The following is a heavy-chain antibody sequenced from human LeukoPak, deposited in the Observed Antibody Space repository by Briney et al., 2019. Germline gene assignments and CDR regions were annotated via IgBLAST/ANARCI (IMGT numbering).Heavy chain of an antibody. D-gene: IGHD3-10*01. CDR2: IYYSGRN. J-gene: IGHJ6*02. CDR1: GGSISSNSYY. V-gene: IGHV4-39*01. CDR3: ARHGGYYCYYGMDC. Sequence: SETLSLTCTVSGGSISSNSYYWGWLPQPPGKGLECIRNIYYSGRNYYNSSLKSRVTISVDTSNNSFSLKERSVTAADTAVYYCARHGGYYCYYGMDCWRQGTAITVSS.